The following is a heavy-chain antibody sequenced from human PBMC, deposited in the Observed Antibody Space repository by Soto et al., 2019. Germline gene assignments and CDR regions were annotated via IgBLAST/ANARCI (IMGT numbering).Heavy chain of an antibody. D-gene: IGHD2-2*01. V-gene: IGHV4-4*07. Sequence: QVQLQESGPGLVKPSETLSLTCTVSGGSISSYYWSWIRQPAGKGLEWIGRIYTSGSTNYHPSLNSRVTMSVDTSKNQFSLKLSSVTAADTAVYYCARDKGYCSSTSCDKLDVWGQGTTVTVSS. CDR1: GGSISSYY. J-gene: IGHJ6*02. CDR2: IYTSGST. CDR3: ARDKGYCSSTSCDKLDV.